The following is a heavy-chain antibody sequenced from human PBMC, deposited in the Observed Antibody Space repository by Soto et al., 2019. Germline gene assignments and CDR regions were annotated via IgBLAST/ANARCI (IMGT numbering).Heavy chain of an antibody. D-gene: IGHD2-15*01. CDR1: RFTFTRNS. V-gene: IGHV1-46*03. CDR2: INPSGGST. J-gene: IGHJ4*02. CDR3: ARDRAARTTFDY. Sequence: GAPVEASSKASRFTFTRNSMHSVRQAPGQGLEWMGIINPSGGSTSYAQKFQGRVTMTRDTSTSTVYMELSSLRSEDTAVYYCARDRAARTTFDYWGQGTLVTVSS.